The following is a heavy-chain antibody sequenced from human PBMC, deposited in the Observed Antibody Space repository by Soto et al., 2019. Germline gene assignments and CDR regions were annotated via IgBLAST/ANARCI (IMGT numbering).Heavy chain of an antibody. D-gene: IGHD2-15*01. CDR1: GGSISSGDYY. CDR3: ARVEGWQPQYNWFDP. Sequence: QVQLQESGPGLVKPSQTLSLTCTVSGGSISSGDYYWSWIRQPPGKGLEWIGYIYYSGSTYYNPSLKSRVTISVDTSKNQFSLKLSSVTAADTAVYYCARVEGWQPQYNWFDPWGQGTLVTVSS. CDR2: IYYSGST. V-gene: IGHV4-30-4*01. J-gene: IGHJ5*02.